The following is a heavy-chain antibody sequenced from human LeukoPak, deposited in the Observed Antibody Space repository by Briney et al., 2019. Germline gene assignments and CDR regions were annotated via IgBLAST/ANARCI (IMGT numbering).Heavy chain of an antibody. D-gene: IGHD2-15*01. V-gene: IGHV7-4-1*02. Sequence: ASVKVSCKASGYTFTSYAMNWVRQAPGQGLEWMGWINTNTGNPTYAQGFTGRFVFSLDTSVSTAYLQISSLKAEDTAVYYCARDTVRRGIWDAFDIWGQGTMVTVSS. CDR3: ARDTVRRGIWDAFDI. CDR2: INTNTGNP. J-gene: IGHJ3*02. CDR1: GYTFTSYA.